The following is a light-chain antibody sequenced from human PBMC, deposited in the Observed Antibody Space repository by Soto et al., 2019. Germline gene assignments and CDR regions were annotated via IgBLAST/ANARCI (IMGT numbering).Light chain of an antibody. Sequence: SYELTQPPSVSVSPGQTASITCSGDKLGDTYACWYQQKPGQSPVLVIYQDSKRPSGIPERFSGSNSGNTATLTISGTQAMDEADYYCQAWDSSTDLVFGGGTKLTVL. CDR3: QAWDSSTDLV. V-gene: IGLV3-1*01. CDR1: KLGDTY. CDR2: QDS. J-gene: IGLJ2*01.